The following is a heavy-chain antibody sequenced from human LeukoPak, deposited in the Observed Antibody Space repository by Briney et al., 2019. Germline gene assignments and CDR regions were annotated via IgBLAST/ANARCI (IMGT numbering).Heavy chain of an antibody. CDR1: GYTFTSYD. CDR2: MNPNSGNK. Sequence: VASVKVPCKASGYTFTSYDINWVRQATGQGLEWMGWMNPNSGNKGYAQKFQGRVTMTRNTSISTAYMELSSLRSEDTAVYYCARARVYCSSTSCYRFPDYYYMDVWGKGTTVTVSS. V-gene: IGHV1-8*01. J-gene: IGHJ6*03. CDR3: ARARVYCSSTSCYRFPDYYYMDV. D-gene: IGHD2-2*01.